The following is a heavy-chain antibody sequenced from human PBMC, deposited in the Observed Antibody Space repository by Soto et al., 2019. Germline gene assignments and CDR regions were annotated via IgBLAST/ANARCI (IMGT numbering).Heavy chain of an antibody. CDR3: ARRYPTVSDGMDV. Sequence: GESLKISCQGSGYSFTSYWIGLVRQMPGKGLEWMWIIYPGDSDTRYSTSFQGQVTISAEKSISTAYLQWSSLKASATAMYYCARRYPTVSDGMDVWGQGTTVTVSS. J-gene: IGHJ6*02. CDR1: GYSFTSYW. D-gene: IGHD4-17*01. CDR2: IYPGDSDT. V-gene: IGHV5-51*01.